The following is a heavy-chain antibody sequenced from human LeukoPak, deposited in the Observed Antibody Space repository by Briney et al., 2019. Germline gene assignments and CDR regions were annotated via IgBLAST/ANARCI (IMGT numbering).Heavy chain of an antibody. Sequence: GASVKVSCKASGYTFSNYGITWVRQAPGQGLEWMGWISAYNGDTNYAQKLQGRVTMTTDTSTSTAYMDLRSLRSDDTAVYYCARGGYYDSGSFPDYWGQGTLVTVSS. CDR1: GYTFSNYG. V-gene: IGHV1-18*01. J-gene: IGHJ4*02. D-gene: IGHD3-10*01. CDR2: ISAYNGDT. CDR3: ARGGYYDSGSFPDY.